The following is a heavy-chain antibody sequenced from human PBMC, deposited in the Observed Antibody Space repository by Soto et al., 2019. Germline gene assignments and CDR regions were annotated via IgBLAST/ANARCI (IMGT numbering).Heavy chain of an antibody. CDR2: INPNSGGT. V-gene: IGHV1-2*04. Sequence: ASVKVSCKASGYTFTGYYMHWVRQAPGQGLEWMGWINPNSGGTNYAQKFQGWVTMTRDTSISTAYMELSRLRSDDTAVYYCARAHYHADIVVVPAAMPARGDYGDYVTKPLHDGMDVWGQGTTVTVSS. CDR3: ARAHYHADIVVVPAAMPARGDYGDYVTKPLHDGMDV. CDR1: GYTFTGYY. J-gene: IGHJ6*02. D-gene: IGHD2-2*01.